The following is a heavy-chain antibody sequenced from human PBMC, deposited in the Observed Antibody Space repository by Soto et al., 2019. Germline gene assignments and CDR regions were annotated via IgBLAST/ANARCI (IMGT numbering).Heavy chain of an antibody. CDR1: GFTFSSYG. CDR2: ISHDGSNK. V-gene: IGHV3-30*18. CDR3: AKAKYSSSWYSYGMDV. J-gene: IGHJ6*02. Sequence: QVQLVESGGGVVQPGRSLRLSCAASGFTFSSYGMHWVRQAPGKGLEWVAVISHDGSNKYYADSVKGRFTISRDNSKNTLYLQMNSLRAEDTGVYYCAKAKYSSSWYSYGMDVWGQGTTVTVSS. D-gene: IGHD6-13*01.